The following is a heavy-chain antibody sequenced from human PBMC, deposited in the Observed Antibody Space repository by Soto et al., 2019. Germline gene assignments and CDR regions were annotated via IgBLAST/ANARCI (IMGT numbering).Heavy chain of an antibody. CDR1: GGTFSSYA. J-gene: IGHJ4*02. CDR2: ISAYNGNT. CDR3: ARDSPPVDY. Sequence: ASVKVSCKGSGGTFSSYAISWVRQAPGQGLEWMGWISAYNGNTKNAQKLQGRVTITTDTSTSTAYMELRSLRSDDTAVYYCARDSPPVDYWGQGTLVTVSS. V-gene: IGHV1-18*01.